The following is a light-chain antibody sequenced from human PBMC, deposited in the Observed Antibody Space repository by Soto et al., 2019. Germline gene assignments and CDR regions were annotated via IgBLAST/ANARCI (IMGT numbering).Light chain of an antibody. CDR1: LSVGRN. V-gene: IGKV3-15*01. Sequence: EIVVTQSPGILSVSPGDRATLSCRASLSVGRNLAWYQQKPGQAPTLLIYAASTRATALPARFSGSGSGTAFTLTISSLQSEDFAVYYCQEYSKWPLFTFGPGTRVDIK. CDR2: AAS. J-gene: IGKJ3*01. CDR3: QEYSKWPLFT.